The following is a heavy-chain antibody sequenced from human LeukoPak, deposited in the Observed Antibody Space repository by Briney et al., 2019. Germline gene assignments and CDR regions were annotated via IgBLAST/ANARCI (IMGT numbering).Heavy chain of an antibody. CDR1: GVAFSGYY. J-gene: IGHJ4*02. V-gene: IGHV4-34*01. Sequence: SETLFLTCAVYGVAFSGYYWSWIRQPPGKGLEWIGEINHSGDTKYNPSLKSRVSMSVDVSKDQFSLKLTSLTAADTAVYYCARGSRNYNNYEGADYWGQGTLVTVSS. CDR3: ARGSRNYNNYEGADY. D-gene: IGHD4-11*01. CDR2: INHSGDT.